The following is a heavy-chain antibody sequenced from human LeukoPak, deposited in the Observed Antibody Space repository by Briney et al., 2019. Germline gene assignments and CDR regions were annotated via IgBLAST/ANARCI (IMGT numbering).Heavy chain of an antibody. CDR3: ARHPTEYAMVLFEP. J-gene: IGHJ5*02. CDR2: IYYSGST. CDR1: GGSISSSSYY. Sequence: SETLSLTCTVSGGSISSSSYYWGWIRQPPGKGLEWIGSIYYSGSTYYNPSLKSRVTISVDTSKNQFSLKLSSVTAADTAVYYRARHPTEYAMVLFEPGGHGTRVNVS. D-gene: IGHD3-10*01. V-gene: IGHV4-39*01.